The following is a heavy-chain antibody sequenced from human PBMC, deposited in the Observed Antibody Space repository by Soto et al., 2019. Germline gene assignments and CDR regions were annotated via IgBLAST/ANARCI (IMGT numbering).Heavy chain of an antibody. D-gene: IGHD6-6*01. J-gene: IGHJ6*02. CDR3: ARDLSVGSSSMTYYYYGMDV. CDR1: GGSISSYY. Sequence: SLTCTVSGGSISSYYWSWIRQPPGKGLEWIGYIYYSGSTYYNPSLKSRVTISVDTSKNQFSLKLSSVTAADTAVYYCARDLSVGSSSMTYYYYGMDVWGQGTTVTVSS. CDR2: IYYSGST. V-gene: IGHV4-59*12.